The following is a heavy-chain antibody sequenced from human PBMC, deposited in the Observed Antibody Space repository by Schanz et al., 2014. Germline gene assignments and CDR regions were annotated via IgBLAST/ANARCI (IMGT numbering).Heavy chain of an antibody. CDR2: LSEGGGGT. CDR3: AKAADWPVTRFDP. CDR1: TFTFSSDW. J-gene: IGHJ5*02. D-gene: IGHD3-9*01. Sequence: EVQVVESGGGLVQPGGSLRLSCAASTFTFSSDWMSWVRQAPGKGLEWVSALSEGGGGTHYADSVRGRFTISSDSSKSTQYPQMCSRGGDGTCVYYCAKAADWPVTRFDPWGQGTLVTVSS. V-gene: IGHV3-23*04.